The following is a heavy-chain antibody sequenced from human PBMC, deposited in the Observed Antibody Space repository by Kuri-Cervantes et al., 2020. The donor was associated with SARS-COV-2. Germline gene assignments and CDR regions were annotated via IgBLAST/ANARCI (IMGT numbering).Heavy chain of an antibody. CDR3: ARAGITGTTFYFDY. Sequence: GGSLRLSCAASGFTFSSYSMHWVRQAPGKGLEWVAVIWYDGSNKYYADSVKGRFTISRDNSKNTLYLQMNSLRAEDTAVYYCARAGITGTTFYFDYWGQGTLVTVSS. D-gene: IGHD1-7*01. CDR1: GFTFSSYS. V-gene: IGHV3-33*08. CDR2: IWYDGSNK. J-gene: IGHJ4*02.